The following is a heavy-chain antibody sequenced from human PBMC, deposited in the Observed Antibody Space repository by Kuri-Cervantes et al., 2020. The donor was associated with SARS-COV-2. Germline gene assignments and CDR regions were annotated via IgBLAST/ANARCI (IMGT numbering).Heavy chain of an antibody. D-gene: IGHD6-19*01. V-gene: IGHV1-69*05. J-gene: IGHJ4*02. CDR3: ARPQWLVPAGY. Sequence: SVKVSCKASGGTFSSYAISWVRQAPGQGLEWMGGIIPIFGTANYAQKFQGRVTITRDTSASTAYMELSSLRSEDTAVYYCARPQWLVPAGYWGQGTLVTVSS. CDR2: IIPIFGTA. CDR1: GGTFSSYA.